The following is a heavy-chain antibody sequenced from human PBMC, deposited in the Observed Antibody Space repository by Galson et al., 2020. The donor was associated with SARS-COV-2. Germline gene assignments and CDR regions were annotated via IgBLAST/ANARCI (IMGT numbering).Heavy chain of an antibody. D-gene: IGHD3-10*01. J-gene: IGHJ6*02. CDR1: GFTLKKYW. CDR2: IKHDGSET. Sequence: GGSLRLSCVVSGFTLKKYWMSWVRQAPGKGLEWVANIKHDGSETHYVDSVRGRFTISRDNAKNSVFLQMSSLRAEDTAMYFCAREDPRGDVWGQGTMVAVSS. CDR3: AREDPRGDV. V-gene: IGHV3-7*01.